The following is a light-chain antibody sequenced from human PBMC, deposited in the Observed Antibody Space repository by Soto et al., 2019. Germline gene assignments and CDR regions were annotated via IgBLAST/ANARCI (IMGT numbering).Light chain of an antibody. Sequence: EVVLTQSPGALSLSPGERATLSFRASQSVSNNYLAWYQQKPGQAPRLLIYGASNRATGIPDRFSGSGSGTDFTLTISRLEPEDFAVYYCQQRSNWPRWTFGQGTKVDI. CDR3: QQRSNWPRWT. CDR1: QSVSNNY. V-gene: IGKV3D-20*02. J-gene: IGKJ1*01. CDR2: GAS.